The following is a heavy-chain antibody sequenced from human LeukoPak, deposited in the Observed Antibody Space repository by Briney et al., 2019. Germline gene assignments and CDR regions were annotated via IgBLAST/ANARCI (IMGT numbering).Heavy chain of an antibody. D-gene: IGHD2-21*02. J-gene: IGHJ4*02. V-gene: IGHV4-30-2*01. CDR3: ARGDYYFDY. CDR2: TYHSGST. CDR1: GGSISSGGYS. Sequence: SETLSLTCAVSGGSISSGGYSWSWIRQPPGKGLEWIGYTYHSGSTYYNPSLKSRVTISVDRSKNQFSLKLSSVTAADTAVYYCARGDYYFDYWGQGTLVTVSS.